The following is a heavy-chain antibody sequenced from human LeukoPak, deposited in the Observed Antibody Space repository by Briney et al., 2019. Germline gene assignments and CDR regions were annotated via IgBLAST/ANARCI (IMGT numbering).Heavy chain of an antibody. CDR1: GGTFSSYA. CDR3: ATDDTAVASLFDY. Sequence: SVKVSCKASGGTFSSYAISWVRQAPGQGLEWMGGIIPIFGTANYAQKFQGRVTMTEDTSTDTAYMELSSLRSEDTAVYYCATDDTAVASLFDYWGQGTLVTVSS. V-gene: IGHV1-69*06. D-gene: IGHD6-19*01. J-gene: IGHJ4*02. CDR2: IIPIFGTA.